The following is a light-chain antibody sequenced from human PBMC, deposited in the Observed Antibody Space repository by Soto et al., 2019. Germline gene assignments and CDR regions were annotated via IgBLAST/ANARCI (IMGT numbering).Light chain of an antibody. V-gene: IGKV1-33*01. CDR1: QYISNC. Sequence: DIQMTQSPSSVSASVGDRVTITCQASQYISNCLSWYHHKPGEAPKLLIYGASTLETGVPSRFSGSGSGTEFTFTIISLQPEDIATYYCQQYDDLPVFGGGTKVEI. CDR3: QQYDDLPV. CDR2: GAS. J-gene: IGKJ4*01.